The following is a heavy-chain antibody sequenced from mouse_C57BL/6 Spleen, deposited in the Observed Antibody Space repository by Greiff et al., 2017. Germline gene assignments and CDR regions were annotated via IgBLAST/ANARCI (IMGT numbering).Heavy chain of an antibody. D-gene: IGHD1-1*01. J-gene: IGHJ2*01. CDR1: GYTFTSYW. CDR3: ASPHYYGSSYFDY. Sequence: VQRVESGAELVKPGASVKLSCKASGYTFTSYWMHWVKQRPGRGLEWIGRIDPNSGGTKYNEKFKSKATLTVDKPSSTAYMQLSSLTSEDSAVYYCASPHYYGSSYFDYWGQGTTLTVSS. CDR2: IDPNSGGT. V-gene: IGHV1-72*01.